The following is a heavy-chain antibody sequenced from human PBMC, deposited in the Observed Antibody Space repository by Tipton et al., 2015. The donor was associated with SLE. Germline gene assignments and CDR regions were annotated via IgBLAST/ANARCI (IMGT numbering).Heavy chain of an antibody. CDR2: INHSGST. Sequence: TLSLTCTVSGGSISSYYWSWIRQPPGKGLEWIGEINHSGSTNYNPSLKSRVTISIDTSKNQFSLKLRSVTAADTAVYYCARIRGSGYDYGGFDYWGQGTLVTVSS. V-gene: IGHV4-34*01. CDR1: GGSISSYY. J-gene: IGHJ4*02. CDR3: ARIRGSGYDYGGFDY. D-gene: IGHD5-12*01.